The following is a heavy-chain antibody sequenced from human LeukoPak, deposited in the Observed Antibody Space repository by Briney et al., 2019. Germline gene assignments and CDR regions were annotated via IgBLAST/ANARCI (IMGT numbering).Heavy chain of an antibody. CDR2: IYYSGST. CDR1: GVSFSGYY. Sequence: PSETLSLTCAVYGVSFSGYYWSWIRQPPGKGLEWIGYIYYSGSTSYNPSLKSRVTISVDTSKNQFSLKLSSVTAADTAVYYCARDRSSGPRFYYGMDVWGQGTTVTVSS. J-gene: IGHJ6*02. V-gene: IGHV4-59*01. CDR3: ARDRSSGPRFYYGMDV. D-gene: IGHD6-19*01.